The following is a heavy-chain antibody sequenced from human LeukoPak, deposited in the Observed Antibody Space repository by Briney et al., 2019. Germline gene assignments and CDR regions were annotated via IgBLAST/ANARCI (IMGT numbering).Heavy chain of an antibody. CDR1: GGSISSSYYY. Sequence: PSETLSLTCRVSGGSISSSYYYWGCIRQPPGKGLEWIGSINYSGSTYYNPSLKSRITISVDTSKNQFSLKLNSVTAADTAVYYCARDRVAAASDAFDIWGQGTMVTVSS. CDR2: INYSGST. V-gene: IGHV4-39*07. D-gene: IGHD6-13*01. CDR3: ARDRVAAASDAFDI. J-gene: IGHJ3*02.